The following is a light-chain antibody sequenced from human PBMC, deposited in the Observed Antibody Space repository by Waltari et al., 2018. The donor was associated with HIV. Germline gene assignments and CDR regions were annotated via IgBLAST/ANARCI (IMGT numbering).Light chain of an antibody. CDR3: AAWDNILSGYV. J-gene: IGLJ1*01. Sequence: QSALTQPPSTSGTPGQRVTMSCSGSSSNVGRDNVYWYQQIPGTAPKLLIYNDYQRPSVVPGRFSGSKSGTSASLAISGLRSEDEADYYCAAWDNILSGYVFGTGTKVTVL. V-gene: IGLV1-47*01. CDR1: SSNVGRDN. CDR2: NDY.